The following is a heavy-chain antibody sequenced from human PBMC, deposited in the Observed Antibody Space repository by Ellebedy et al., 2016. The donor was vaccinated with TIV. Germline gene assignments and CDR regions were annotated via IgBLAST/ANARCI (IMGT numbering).Heavy chain of an antibody. CDR1: GYTLTELS. CDR2: FDPEDGET. Sequence: ASVKVSCKVSGYTLTELSMHWVRQAPGKGLEWMGGFDPEDGETIYAQKFQGRVTMTEDTSTDTAYMELSSLRSEDTAVYYCATVMTTVTNDAFHIWGQGTMVTVSS. CDR3: ATVMTTVTNDAFHI. D-gene: IGHD4-17*01. V-gene: IGHV1-24*01. J-gene: IGHJ3*02.